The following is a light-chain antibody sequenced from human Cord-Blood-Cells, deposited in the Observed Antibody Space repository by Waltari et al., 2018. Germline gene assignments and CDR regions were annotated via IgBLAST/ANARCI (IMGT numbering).Light chain of an antibody. Sequence: SALTQPRSVSGSPGQSVTISCTGTSSDVGGYNYVSWYQQHPGKSPKLMIDDVNKRPSGVPDRFSGSKSGNTASLTISGLQAEDEADYYCCSYAGSYTYVFGTGTKVTVL. CDR2: DVN. V-gene: IGLV2-11*01. J-gene: IGLJ1*01. CDR3: CSYAGSYTYV. CDR1: SSDVGGYNY.